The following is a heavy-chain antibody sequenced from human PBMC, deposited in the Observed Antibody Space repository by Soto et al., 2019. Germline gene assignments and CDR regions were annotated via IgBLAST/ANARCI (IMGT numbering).Heavy chain of an antibody. Sequence: SVKVSCKASGGTFSIYAISWVLQSPGQGLEWMGGIIPIFGTANYAQKFQGRVTITADESTSTAYMELSSLRSEDTAVYYCARVGATTQLDFDYWGQGTLVTVSS. CDR3: ARVGATTQLDFDY. CDR1: GGTFSIYA. CDR2: IIPIFGTA. D-gene: IGHD1-26*01. V-gene: IGHV1-69*13. J-gene: IGHJ4*02.